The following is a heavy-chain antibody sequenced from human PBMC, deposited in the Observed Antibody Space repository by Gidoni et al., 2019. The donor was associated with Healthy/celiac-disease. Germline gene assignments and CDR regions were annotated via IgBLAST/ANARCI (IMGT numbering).Heavy chain of an antibody. CDR2: IYSGGST. CDR1: GFTASSTY. J-gene: IGHJ6*02. CDR3: ARDLFVYYYYGMDV. D-gene: IGHD3-16*01. V-gene: IGHV3-66*02. Sequence: EVQLVESGGGLVQPGGSLRPPCAASGFTASSTYMSWVRQAPGKGLEWVSVIYSGGSTYYADSVKGRFTTSRDNSKNTLYLQMNSLRAEDTAVYYCARDLFVYYYYGMDVWGQGTTVTVSS.